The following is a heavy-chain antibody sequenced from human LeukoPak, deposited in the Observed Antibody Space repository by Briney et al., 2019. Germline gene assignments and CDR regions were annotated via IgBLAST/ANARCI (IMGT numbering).Heavy chain of an antibody. J-gene: IGHJ6*02. D-gene: IGHD1-26*01. CDR1: GGSISSGGYS. CDR2: IYHSGST. V-gene: IGHV4-30-2*01. CDR3: ARGPSVYPSGHYYYYGMDV. Sequence: SETLSLTCAVSGGSISSGGYSWSWIRQPPGKGLEWIGYIYHSGSTYYNPSLKSRVTISVDTSKNQFSLKLSSVTAADTAVYYCARGPSVYPSGHYYYYGMDVWGQGTTVTVSS.